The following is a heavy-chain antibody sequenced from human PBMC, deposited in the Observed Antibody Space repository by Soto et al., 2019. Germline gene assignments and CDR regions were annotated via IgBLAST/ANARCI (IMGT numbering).Heavy chain of an antibody. J-gene: IGHJ3*02. CDR1: GGSISSSYW. V-gene: IGHV4-4*02. CDR2: IYHSGST. CDR3: ARRRITMIVVVFDAFDI. Sequence: QVQLQESGPGLVKPSGTLSLTCAVSGGSISSSYWWSWVRQPPGKGLEWIGEIYHSGSTNYNPSLKSRVTISVDKSKNQFSLKLSSVTAAYTAVYYCARRRITMIVVVFDAFDIWGQGTMVTVSS. D-gene: IGHD3-22*01.